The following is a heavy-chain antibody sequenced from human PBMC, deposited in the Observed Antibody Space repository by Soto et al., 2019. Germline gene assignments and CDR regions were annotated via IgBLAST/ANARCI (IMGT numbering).Heavy chain of an antibody. Sequence: QVQLVESGGGVVQPGRSLRLSCAASGFSFSNSLMHWVRQAPGKGLEWVAVIWEDGSEEYYADSVKGRFTISRDNSRNTLYLQMDRLRVDDMAVYYCAREPEGSVFGLDSWGQGTLVTVSS. J-gene: IGHJ4*02. CDR1: GFSFSNSL. CDR2: IWEDGSEE. D-gene: IGHD3-10*02. CDR3: AREPEGSVFGLDS. V-gene: IGHV3-33*01.